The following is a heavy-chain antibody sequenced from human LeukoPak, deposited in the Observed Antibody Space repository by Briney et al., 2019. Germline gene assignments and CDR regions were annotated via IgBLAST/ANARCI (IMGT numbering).Heavy chain of an antibody. V-gene: IGHV1-18*01. Sequence: ASVKVSCKASGGTYSSYAISWVRQAPGQGLEWMGWISAYNGNTNYAQRLQGRVTMTTDTSTSTAYMELRSLRSDDTAVYYCARDRDYGDYNTQDLFVSWGQGTLVTVSS. J-gene: IGHJ4*02. CDR2: ISAYNGNT. CDR3: ARDRDYGDYNTQDLFVS. CDR1: GGTYSSYA. D-gene: IGHD4-17*01.